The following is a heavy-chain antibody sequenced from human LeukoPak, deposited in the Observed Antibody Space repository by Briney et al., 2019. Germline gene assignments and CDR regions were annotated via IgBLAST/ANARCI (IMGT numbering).Heavy chain of an antibody. J-gene: IGHJ3*02. Sequence: SETLSLTSTVSGGSISGYYWSWIRQPPGKGLEWIGCVYYSGSTNYNPSLKSRVTISVDTSKNQFSLKLSSVTAADTAVYYCASDVKSKIAVSVLHAVDIWGQGTMVTVSS. V-gene: IGHV4-59*01. CDR2: VYYSGST. CDR3: ASDVKSKIAVSVLHAVDI. D-gene: IGHD6-19*01. CDR1: GGSISGYY.